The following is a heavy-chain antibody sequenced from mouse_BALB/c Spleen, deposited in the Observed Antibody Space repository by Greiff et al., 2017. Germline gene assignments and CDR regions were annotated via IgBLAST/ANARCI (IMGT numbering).Heavy chain of an antibody. D-gene: IGHD2-1*01. CDR3: ARDHGYYGNYYYAMDY. J-gene: IGHJ4*01. V-gene: IGHV2-9*02. CDR1: GFSLTSYG. CDR2: IWAGGST. Sequence: VQRVESGPGLVAPSQSLSITCTVSGFSLTSYGVHWVRQPPGKGLEWLGVIWAGGSTNYNSALMSRLSISKDNSKSQVFLKMNSLQTDDTAMYYCARDHGYYGNYYYAMDYWGQGTSVTVSS.